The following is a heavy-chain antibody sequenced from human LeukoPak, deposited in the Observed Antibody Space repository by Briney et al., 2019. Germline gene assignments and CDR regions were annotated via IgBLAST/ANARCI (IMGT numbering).Heavy chain of an antibody. D-gene: IGHD3-3*01. CDR1: GFTFSTYA. V-gene: IGHV3-30*02. J-gene: IGHJ6*03. Sequence: PGGSLRLSCAASGFTFSTYAMHWVRQAPGKGLEWVASILNDGTNKNHVDSVKGRFTISRDNSKNTLFLQMDSLRPEDTAIYYCAKSWSAYYSYYMEGWAKGTTVTVSS. CDR3: AKSWSAYYSYYMEG. CDR2: ILNDGTNK.